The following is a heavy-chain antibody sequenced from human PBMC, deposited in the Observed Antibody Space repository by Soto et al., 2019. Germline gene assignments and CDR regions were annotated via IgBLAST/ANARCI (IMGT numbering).Heavy chain of an antibody. J-gene: IGHJ4*02. D-gene: IGHD1-26*01. V-gene: IGHV3-33*01. CDR2: IWYDGSNK. CDR3: ARDRSGSYYHPLDY. CDR1: GFTFSSYG. Sequence: GGSLRLSCAASGFTFSSYGMHWVRQAPGKGLEWVAVIWYDGSNKYYADSVKGRFTISRDNSKNTLYLQMNSLRAEDTAVYYCARDRSGSYYHPLDYWGQGTLVTVSS.